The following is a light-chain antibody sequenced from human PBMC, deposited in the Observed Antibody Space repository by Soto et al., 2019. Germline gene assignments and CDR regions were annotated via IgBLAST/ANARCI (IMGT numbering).Light chain of an antibody. V-gene: IGLV2-14*01. CDR3: SSYTCSSTRG. J-gene: IGLJ1*01. Sequence: QSALTQPASVSGSPVQAITISCTGTSIDGGGYKYVSWYQQHPGEAPKLMIYDVSNRPSGVSNRVSGSKSGTTASLTISGLQAEDEADYFCSSYTCSSTRGFGPGTKVTVL. CDR2: DVS. CDR1: SIDGGGYKY.